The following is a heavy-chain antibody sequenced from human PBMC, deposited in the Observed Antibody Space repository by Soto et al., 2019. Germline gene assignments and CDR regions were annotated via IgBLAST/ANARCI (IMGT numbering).Heavy chain of an antibody. D-gene: IGHD5-18*01. CDR2: ISYDGSSK. CDR3: ASQGYSYGIDAFDI. CDR1: GFTFSSYA. V-gene: IGHV3-30-3*01. Sequence: GGSLRLSCAASGFTFSSYAMHWVRQAPGKGLEWVAVISYDGSSKYYADSVKGRFTISRDNSKNTLYLQMNSLRAEDTAVYYCASQGYSYGIDAFDIWGQGTMVTVSS. J-gene: IGHJ3*02.